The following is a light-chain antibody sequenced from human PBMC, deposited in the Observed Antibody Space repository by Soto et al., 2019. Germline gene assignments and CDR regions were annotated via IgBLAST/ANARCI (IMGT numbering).Light chain of an antibody. Sequence: SALTQPRSVSGSPGQTVTLSCTGTSSDVGNYNYVSWYQQHPGKAPKLMIYDVTQRPSGVPDRFSGSKSGNTASLTISGLQAEDEADYYCCSYAGTYIYVFGSGTKLTVL. CDR1: SSDVGNYNY. V-gene: IGLV2-11*01. CDR3: CSYAGTYIYV. CDR2: DVT. J-gene: IGLJ1*01.